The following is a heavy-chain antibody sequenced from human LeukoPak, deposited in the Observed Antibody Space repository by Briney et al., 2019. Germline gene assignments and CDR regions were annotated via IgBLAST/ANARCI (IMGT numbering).Heavy chain of an antibody. CDR3: ASPKGYCSGGSCYAEYFQH. D-gene: IGHD2-15*01. V-gene: IGHV3-30*02. CDR1: GFTFSSYG. J-gene: IGHJ1*01. Sequence: GGSLRLSCAASGFTFSSYGMHWVRQAPGKGLEWVAFIRYDGSNKYYADSVKGRFTIPRDNSKNTLYLQMNSLRAEDTAVYYCASPKGYCSGGSCYAEYFQHWGQGTLVTVSS. CDR2: IRYDGSNK.